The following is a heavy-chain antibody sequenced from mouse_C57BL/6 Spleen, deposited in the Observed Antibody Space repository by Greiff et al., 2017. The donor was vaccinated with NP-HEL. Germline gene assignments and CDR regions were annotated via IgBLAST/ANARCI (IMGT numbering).Heavy chain of an antibody. Sequence: DVQLQESGAELVKPGASVKLSCTASGFNIKDYYMHWVKQRTEQGLEWIGRIDPEDGETKYAPKFQGKATITADTSSNTAYLQLSSLTSEDTAVYYCASLITTVVEGYAMDYWGQGTSVTVSS. V-gene: IGHV14-2*01. CDR2: IDPEDGET. CDR1: GFNIKDYY. J-gene: IGHJ4*01. D-gene: IGHD1-1*01. CDR3: ASLITTVVEGYAMDY.